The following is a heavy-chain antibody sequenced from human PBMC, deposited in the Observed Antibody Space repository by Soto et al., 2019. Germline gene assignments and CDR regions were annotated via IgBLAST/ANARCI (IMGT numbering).Heavy chain of an antibody. CDR2: INAGNGNT. CDR3: ARGKGVVGYNYDPLLKH. Sequence: ASVKVSCKASGYTFTSYAMHWVRQAPGQRLEWMGWINAGNGNTKYSQKFQGRVTITRDTSASTAYMELSSLRSEDTAVYYCARGKGVVGYNYDPLLKHWGQGTLVTSPQ. J-gene: IGHJ1*01. CDR1: GYTFTSYA. D-gene: IGHD5-12*01. V-gene: IGHV1-3*01.